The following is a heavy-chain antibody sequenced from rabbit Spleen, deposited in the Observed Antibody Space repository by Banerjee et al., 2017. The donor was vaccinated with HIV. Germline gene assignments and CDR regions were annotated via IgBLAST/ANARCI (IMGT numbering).Heavy chain of an antibody. D-gene: IGHD1-1*01. V-gene: IGHV1S47*01. J-gene: IGHJ4*01. CDR3: ASGYSDVYFSL. CDR1: GFDFSSYG. CDR2: IDPVFGIT. Sequence: EESGGGLVQPGESLKLSCKASGFDFSSYGVSWVRQAPGKGLEWIGYIDPVFGITYYANWVNGRFSISRENAQNTVLLQMTSLTAADTATYFCASGYSDVYFSLWGPGTSSPS.